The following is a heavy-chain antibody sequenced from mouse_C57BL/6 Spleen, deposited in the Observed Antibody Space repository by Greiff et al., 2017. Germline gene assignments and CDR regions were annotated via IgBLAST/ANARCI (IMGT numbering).Heavy chain of an antibody. V-gene: IGHV1-82*01. CDR3: ARKGLRDYFDD. D-gene: IGHD3-1*01. Sequence: QVQLQQSGPELVKPGASVKISCKASGYAFSSSWMNWVKQRPGKGLEWIGRIYPGDGDTNYNGKFKGKATLTADKSSSTAYMQLSSLTSEDSAVYFCARKGLRDYFDDWGQGTTLTVSS. J-gene: IGHJ2*01. CDR2: IYPGDGDT. CDR1: GYAFSSSW.